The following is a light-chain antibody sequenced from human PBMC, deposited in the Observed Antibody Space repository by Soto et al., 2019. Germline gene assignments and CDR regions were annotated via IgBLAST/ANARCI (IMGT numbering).Light chain of an antibody. J-gene: IGLJ3*02. CDR1: SSDFGYNY. CDR3: SSYTTNSPLV. CDR2: EVS. V-gene: IGLV2-14*01. Sequence: QAVVTQPASVSGSPGQSITISCTGTSSDFGYNYVSWYQQHPGKAPKLMIYEVSNRPSGVSNRFSGSTSGNTASLTISGLQAEDEAHYYCSSYTTNSPLVFGGGTKLTVL.